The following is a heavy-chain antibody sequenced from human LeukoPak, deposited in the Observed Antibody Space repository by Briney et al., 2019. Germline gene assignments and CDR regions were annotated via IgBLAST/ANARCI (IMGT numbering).Heavy chain of an antibody. CDR1: GFTFSSYG. CDR2: IPYDGRNK. V-gene: IGHV3-30*18. Sequence: GRSLRLSCAASGFTFSSYGMHWVRQAPGKGLEWVAVIPYDGRNKYYADSVKGRFTISRDNSKNTLYLQMNSLRAEDTAVYYCAKDRNYVGTLDCWGQGTLATVSS. CDR3: AKDRNYVGTLDC. J-gene: IGHJ4*02. D-gene: IGHD3-10*02.